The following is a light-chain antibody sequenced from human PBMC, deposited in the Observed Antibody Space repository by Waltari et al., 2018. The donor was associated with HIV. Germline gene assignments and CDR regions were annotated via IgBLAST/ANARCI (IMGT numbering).Light chain of an antibody. CDR2: RTS. V-gene: IGKV1-5*03. CDR1: PSIYNW. CDR3: QQYSTHYA. Sequence: DLQMTQSPSNLSASVGHPVVITCRASPSIYNWLAWYQQKPGRAPRLLVSRTSLLESGVSSRFTGSGSGTEFTLTIRSLQPDDIGTYYCQQYSTHYAFGQGTRVE. J-gene: IGKJ2*01.